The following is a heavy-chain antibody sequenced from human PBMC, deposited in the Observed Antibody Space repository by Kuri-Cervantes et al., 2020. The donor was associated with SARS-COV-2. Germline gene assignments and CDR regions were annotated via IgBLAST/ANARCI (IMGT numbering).Heavy chain of an antibody. V-gene: IGHV3-30*03. Sequence: GGSLRLSCAASGFRFSNYAMHWVRQAPGKGLEWVAIISYDGGYENYADSVQGRFTISRDNDKHTPYLQVNSVKTEDTAVYYCARDPYVGSGYYLLDFWGQGTRGTVSS. J-gene: IGHJ4*02. CDR1: GFRFSNYA. CDR2: ISYDGGYE. D-gene: IGHD3-22*01. CDR3: ARDPYVGSGYYLLDF.